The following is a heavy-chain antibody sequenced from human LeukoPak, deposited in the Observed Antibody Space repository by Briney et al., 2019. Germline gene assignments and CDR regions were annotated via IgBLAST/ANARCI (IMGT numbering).Heavy chain of an antibody. CDR3: AREGYFDWLLYDY. V-gene: IGHV1-2*02. CDR1: GYTFTGYY. CDR2: INPNSGGT. J-gene: IGHJ4*02. Sequence: ASVKVSRKASGYTFTGYYMHWVRQAPGQGLEWMGWINPNSGGTNYAQKFQGRVTMTRDTSISTAYMELSRLGSDDTAVYYCAREGYFDWLLYDYWGQGTLVTVSS. D-gene: IGHD3-9*01.